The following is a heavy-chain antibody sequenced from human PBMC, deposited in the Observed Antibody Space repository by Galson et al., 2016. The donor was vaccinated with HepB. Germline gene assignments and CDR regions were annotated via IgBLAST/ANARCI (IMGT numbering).Heavy chain of an antibody. V-gene: IGHV3-30*03. CDR1: GFDFRNHD. J-gene: IGHJ4*02. CDR3: AGDLPTDEVSCGGLCPPAY. CDR2: ISYDGNQK. D-gene: IGHD2-21*01. Sequence: SLRLSCAGSGFDFRNHDIHWVRQAPGKGLEWVAVISYDGNQKEFVDSVEGRFIIPRDDSKNTVYLQINSLRTDDTGMFYCAGDLPTDEVSCGGLCPPAYWGQGTLVTVSS.